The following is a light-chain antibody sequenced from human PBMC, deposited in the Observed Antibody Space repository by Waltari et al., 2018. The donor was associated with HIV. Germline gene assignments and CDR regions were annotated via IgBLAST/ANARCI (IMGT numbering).Light chain of an antibody. J-gene: IGLJ2*01. CDR2: EVS. Sequence: QSALTQPASVSGSPGQSITISCTGTSSDVGSYKVVSWYQQHPGKAPKLMIYEVSKRPSGVSNRFSGSKSGNTASLTISGLQAEDEADYHCCSYAGSSTYVVFGGGTKLTVL. CDR1: SSDVGSYKV. CDR3: CSYAGSSTYVV. V-gene: IGLV2-23*02.